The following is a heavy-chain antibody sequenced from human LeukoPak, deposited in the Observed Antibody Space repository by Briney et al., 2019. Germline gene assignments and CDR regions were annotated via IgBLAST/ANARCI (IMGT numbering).Heavy chain of an antibody. CDR1: GFTFSSYS. J-gene: IGHJ1*01. Sequence: GGSLRLSCAASGFTFSSYSMNWVRQAPGKGLEWVSYISSSSSTIYYADSVKGRFTISRDNAKNSLYLQMNSLRAEDTAVYYCARDFSCSGGSCYPRIEVDFQHWGQGTLVTVSS. D-gene: IGHD2-15*01. CDR2: ISSSSSTI. CDR3: ARDFSCSGGSCYPRIEVDFQH. V-gene: IGHV3-48*01.